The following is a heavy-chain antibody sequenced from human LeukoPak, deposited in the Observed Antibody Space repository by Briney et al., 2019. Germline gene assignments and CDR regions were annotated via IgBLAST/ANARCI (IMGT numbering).Heavy chain of an antibody. V-gene: IGHV4-34*01. Sequence: PSETLSLTCAVYGGSFSGYYWSWIRQPPGKGLEWIGEINHSGSTNYNPSLKSRVTISVDTSKNQFSLKLSSVTAADTAVYYCARDLGSAGGNGWYYAFDIWGRGTMVTVSS. D-gene: IGHD6-19*01. CDR3: ARDLGSAGGNGWYYAFDI. J-gene: IGHJ3*02. CDR2: INHSGST. CDR1: GGSFSGYY.